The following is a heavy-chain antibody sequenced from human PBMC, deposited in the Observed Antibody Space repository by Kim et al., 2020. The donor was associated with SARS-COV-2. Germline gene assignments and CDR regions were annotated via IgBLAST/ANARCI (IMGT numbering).Heavy chain of an antibody. D-gene: IGHD2-8*01. CDR3: TRGPRVLDV. Sequence: GGSLRLSCAVSGFTIRDSYMTWIRQVPGKGLEWVSHIGRGGSDRDSTDSVKGRFTISTDNENSLYLEMNSLSVEDTGVYYCTRGPRVLDVWDQGSKVTVS. CDR2: IGRGGSDR. CDR1: GFTIRDSY. V-gene: IGHV3-11*04. J-gene: IGHJ6*02.